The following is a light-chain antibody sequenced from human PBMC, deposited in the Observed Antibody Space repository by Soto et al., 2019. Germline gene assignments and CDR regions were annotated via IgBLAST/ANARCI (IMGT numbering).Light chain of an antibody. CDR3: SSYTSISTPYV. CDR1: SSDVGAYNY. V-gene: IGLV2-14*01. Sequence: SALTQPASVSGSPGQSITISCTGTSSDVGAYNYVSWYQQHPGKAPKLMIYEVGNRPSGVSNRFSGSKSGNTASLTISGLQAEDEADYYCSSYTSISTPYVFGTGTKVTVL. J-gene: IGLJ1*01. CDR2: EVG.